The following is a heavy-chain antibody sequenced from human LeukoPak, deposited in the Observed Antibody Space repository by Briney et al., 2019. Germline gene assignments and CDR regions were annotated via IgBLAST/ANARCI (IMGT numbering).Heavy chain of an antibody. D-gene: IGHD2-15*01. V-gene: IGHV3-23*01. J-gene: IGHJ1*01. Sequence: GGSLRLSCAASGLXFSSYAITWVRQAPGKGLEWVSTVTSGSGVNTYYADSVKGRFTLSRDNSRNTLYLQMNSLRAEDTAVYHCGRDCTGGTCHSGYWGQGTLVTVSS. CDR2: VTSGSGVNT. CDR3: GRDCTGGTCHSGY. CDR1: GLXFSSYA.